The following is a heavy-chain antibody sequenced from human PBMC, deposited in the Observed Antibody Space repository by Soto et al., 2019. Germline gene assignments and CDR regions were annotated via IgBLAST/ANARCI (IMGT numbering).Heavy chain of an antibody. J-gene: IGHJ4*02. CDR1: GFTFSGSA. V-gene: IGHV3-73*01. CDR2: IRTEPYSYAA. CDR3: TRLVEQTSGSSDY. Sequence: PGGSLRLSCAASGFTFSGSAMQWVRQASGKGLEWVGRIRTEPYSYAAAYAASVKGRFTIFRDDSKNTAYLQMNSLKTEDTAVYYCTRLVEQTSGSSDYWGQGTLVTVSS. D-gene: IGHD5-12*01.